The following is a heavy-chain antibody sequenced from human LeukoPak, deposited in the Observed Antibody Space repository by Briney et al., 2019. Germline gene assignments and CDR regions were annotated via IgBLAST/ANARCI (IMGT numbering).Heavy chain of an antibody. V-gene: IGHV4-4*02. CDR1: GGSISSSNW. J-gene: IGHJ4*02. D-gene: IGHD5-12*01. CDR3: ARGSGYGSDYYFDY. CDR2: IYHSGST. Sequence: SETLSLTCAVSGGSISSSNWWSWVRQPPGKGLEWIGEIYHSGSTNYNPSLKSRVTISVDKSKNQFSLKLSSVTAADTAVYYCARGSGYGSDYYFDYWGQGTLVTVSS.